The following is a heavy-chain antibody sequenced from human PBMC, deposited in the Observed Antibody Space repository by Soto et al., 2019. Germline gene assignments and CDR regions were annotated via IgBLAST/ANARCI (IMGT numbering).Heavy chain of an antibody. CDR1: GGTFSSYA. CDR3: VNSEGYYYDSSGYYPYYFDY. J-gene: IGHJ4*02. V-gene: IGHV1-69*13. CDR2: IIPIFGTA. Sequence: SVKVSFKASGGTFSSYAISWVRQAPGQGLEWMGGIIPIFGTANYAQKFQGRVTITADESTSTAYMELSSLRSEDTAVYYCVNSEGYYYDSSGYYPYYFDYWGQGTLVTVSS. D-gene: IGHD3-22*01.